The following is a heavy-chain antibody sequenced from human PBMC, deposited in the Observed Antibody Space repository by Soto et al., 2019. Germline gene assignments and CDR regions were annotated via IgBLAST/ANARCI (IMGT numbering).Heavy chain of an antibody. CDR2: IYPGDSDT. D-gene: IGHD5-18*01. V-gene: IGHV5-51*01. J-gene: IGHJ6*03. CDR3: ARLDTAMATGYYYYYMDV. CDR1: GYSFTSYW. Sequence: GESLKISCKGSGYSFTSYWIGWVRQMPVKGLEWMGIIYPGDSDTRYSPSFQGQVTISADKSISTAYLQWSSLKASDTAMYYCARLDTAMATGYYYYYMDVWGKGTTVTVSS.